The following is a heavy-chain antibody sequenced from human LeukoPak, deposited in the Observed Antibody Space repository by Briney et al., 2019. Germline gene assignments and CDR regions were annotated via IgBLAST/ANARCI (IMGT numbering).Heavy chain of an antibody. J-gene: IGHJ4*02. V-gene: IGHV3-74*01. CDR1: GFTFSKYW. CDR3: ATKQWLAPPPDS. Sequence: GGSLRLSCVASGFTFSKYWMLWVRQAPGKGLESASRINTDGTVTTYADSVKGRFTVSRDNADNTMFLQMNSVRDEDTAVYYCATKQWLAPPPDSWGQGTPVTVSS. D-gene: IGHD6-19*01. CDR2: INTDGTVT.